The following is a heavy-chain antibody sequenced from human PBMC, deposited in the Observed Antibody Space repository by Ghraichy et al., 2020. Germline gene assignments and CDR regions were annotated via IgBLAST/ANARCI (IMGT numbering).Heavy chain of an antibody. J-gene: IGHJ5*02. V-gene: IGHV4-59*13. D-gene: IGHD3-3*01. CDR2: LYYCGST. CDR3: ARAGAWDSWSGSYKWDWFDP. CDR1: GDSISSFY. Sequence: SETLSLTCNVSGDSISSFYCSWIRQFPGGRLEWIGSLYYCGSTHYSPSLKRRVTLSADTSTNQFSLKLRSVTAADTAIYYCARAGAWDSWSGSYKWDWFDPWGEETLVTVSS.